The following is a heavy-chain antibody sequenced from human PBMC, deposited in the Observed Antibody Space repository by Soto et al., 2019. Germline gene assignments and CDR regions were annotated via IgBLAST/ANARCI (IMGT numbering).Heavy chain of an antibody. D-gene: IGHD3-16*02. J-gene: IGHJ5*02. Sequence: SETLSLTCAVYGGSFSCYYWSWIRQPPGKGLEWIGEINHSGSTNYNPSLKSRVTISVDTSKNQFSLKLSSVTAADTAVYYCARGFYDYVWGSYRYNWFDPWGQGTLVTVS. CDR2: INHSGST. CDR3: ARGFYDYVWGSYRYNWFDP. CDR1: GGSFSCYY. V-gene: IGHV4-34*01.